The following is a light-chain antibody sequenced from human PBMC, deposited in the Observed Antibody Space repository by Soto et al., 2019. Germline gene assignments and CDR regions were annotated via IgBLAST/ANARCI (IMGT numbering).Light chain of an antibody. J-gene: IGLJ3*02. V-gene: IGLV2-11*01. Sequence: QSALTQPRSVSGSPGQSVTISCTGTSSDVGGYNYVSWYQQHPGKAPKLMIYDVSKRPSGVPDRFSGSKSGNTASLTISGLQAEDEADYYCCSYAGSYTQWVFGGGTKLTVL. CDR3: CSYAGSYTQWV. CDR1: SSDVGGYNY. CDR2: DVS.